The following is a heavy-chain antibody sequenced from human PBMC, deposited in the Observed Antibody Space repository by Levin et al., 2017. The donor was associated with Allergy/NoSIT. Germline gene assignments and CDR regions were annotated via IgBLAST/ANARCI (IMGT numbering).Heavy chain of an antibody. CDR3: ARDNSADGDYETYYYYYMDV. D-gene: IGHD4-17*01. V-gene: IGHV4-61*02. CDR1: GGSIPISKYY. CDR2: IFPSGST. J-gene: IGHJ6*03. Sequence: SQTLSLTCTVSGGSIPISKYYWSWIRQPAGKGLEWLGRIFPSGSTNYNPSLKSRVSISVDMSKNQFSLNLSSVTAADTAVYYCARDNSADGDYETYYYYYMDVWGKGTRVTVSS.